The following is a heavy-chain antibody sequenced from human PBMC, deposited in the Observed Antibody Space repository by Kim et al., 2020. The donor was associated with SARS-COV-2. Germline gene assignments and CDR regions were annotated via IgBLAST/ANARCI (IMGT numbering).Heavy chain of an antibody. CDR2: GYHSGTA. CDR3: ARETTGYGELPD. J-gene: IGHJ4*02. D-gene: IGHD3-10*01. Sequence: SETLSLTYSVSGDSIGSFYWSWIRQTPGKGLEWIGYGYHSGTANFSPSFNSRVTLSVDMAKNQCSLTLRSVTAADTAFYYCARETTGYGELPDWGQGILVIVAS. CDR1: GDSIGSFY. V-gene: IGHV4-59*01.